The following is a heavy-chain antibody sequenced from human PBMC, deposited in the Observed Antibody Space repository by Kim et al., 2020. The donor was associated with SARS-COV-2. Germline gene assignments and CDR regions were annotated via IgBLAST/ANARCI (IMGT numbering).Heavy chain of an antibody. CDR3: AREDTDSSSSLDY. Sequence: SPSFQGQVTISAAKSISTAYLQWSSLKASDTAMYYCAREDTDSSSSLDYWGQGTLVTVSS. V-gene: IGHV5-51*01. J-gene: IGHJ4*02. D-gene: IGHD6-6*01.